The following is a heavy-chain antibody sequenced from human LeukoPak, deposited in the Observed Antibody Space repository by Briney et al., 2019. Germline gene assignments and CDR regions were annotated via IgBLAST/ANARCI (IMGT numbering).Heavy chain of an antibody. CDR3: ARGSSDTAMAPFDY. CDR2: IIPIFGTA. J-gene: IGHJ4*02. CDR1: GYSFTSYW. V-gene: IGHV1-69*05. D-gene: IGHD5-18*01. Sequence: KISCKGSGYSFTSYWIGWVRQAPGQGLEWMGGIIPIFGTANYAQKFQGRVTITTDESTSTAYMELSSLRSEDTAVYYCARGSSDTAMAPFDYWGRGTLVTVSS.